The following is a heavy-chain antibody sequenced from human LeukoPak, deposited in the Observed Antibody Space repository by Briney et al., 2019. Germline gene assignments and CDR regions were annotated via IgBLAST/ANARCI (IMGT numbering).Heavy chain of an antibody. CDR3: ARGGDRPDKNNWFDP. D-gene: IGHD4-17*01. Sequence: SETLSLTCTVSGGSISSGDYYWSWIRQPPGKGLEWIGYIYYSGSTYYNPSLKSRVTISVDTSKNQFSLKLSSVTAADTAVYYCARGGDRPDKNNWFDPWGQGTLVTVSS. CDR2: IYYSGST. J-gene: IGHJ5*02. V-gene: IGHV4-30-4*01. CDR1: GGSISSGDYY.